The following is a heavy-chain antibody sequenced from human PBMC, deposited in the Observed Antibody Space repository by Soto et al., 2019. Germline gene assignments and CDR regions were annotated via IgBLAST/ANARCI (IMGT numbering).Heavy chain of an antibody. D-gene: IGHD3-22*01. V-gene: IGHV3-21*01. CDR1: GFTFSSYS. Sequence: GSLRLSCAASGFTFSSYSMNWVRQAPGKGLEWVSSISSSSSYIYYADSVKGRFTISRDNAKNSLYLQMNSLRAEDTAVYYCARDRDYYDSSGYSGRPGDCYYGMDVWGQGTTVTVSS. CDR3: ARDRDYYDSSGYSGRPGDCYYGMDV. CDR2: ISSSSSYI. J-gene: IGHJ6*02.